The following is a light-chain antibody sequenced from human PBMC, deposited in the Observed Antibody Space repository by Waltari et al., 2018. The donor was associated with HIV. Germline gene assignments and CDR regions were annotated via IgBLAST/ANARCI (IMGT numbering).Light chain of an antibody. CDR3: CSYAGSSTRYV. CDR1: SSDVGSYNL. J-gene: IGLJ1*01. V-gene: IGLV2-23*02. CDR2: EVN. Sequence: QSALTQPASVSGSPGQSITISCTGTSSDVGSYNLVSWYQQHPGKAPKLMIYEVNKPPSGVSKLFSGSKSGNTASLTISGRQAEDEADYYCCSYAGSSTRYVFGTGTKVTVL.